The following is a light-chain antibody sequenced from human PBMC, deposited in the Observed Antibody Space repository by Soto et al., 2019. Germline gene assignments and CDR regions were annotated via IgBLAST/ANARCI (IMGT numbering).Light chain of an antibody. CDR3: SSFTSSDTPVV. V-gene: IGLV2-14*03. CDR2: DVS. CDR1: SSDVGGYNF. J-gene: IGLJ2*01. Sequence: QSALTQPASVSGSPGQSITISCTGTSSDVGGYNFVSWYQHHPAKAPKLMIYDVSNRPSGVSNRFSGSKSGNTASLTISGLQAGDEAHYYCSSFTSSDTPVVFGGGTKLTVL.